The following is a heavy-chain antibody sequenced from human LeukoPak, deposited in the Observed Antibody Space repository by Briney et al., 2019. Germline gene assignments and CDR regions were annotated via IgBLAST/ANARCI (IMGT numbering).Heavy chain of an antibody. J-gene: IGHJ4*02. CDR3: ARDLTYSSGWYYFDY. V-gene: IGHV3-21*01. CDR1: GFTFSDYS. Sequence: GGSLRLSCAASGFTFSDYSMNWVRQAPGKGLEWVSSIISSSRYIYYADSVKGRYTISRDNAKHSLYLQMNSLRAEDTAVYYCARDLTYSSGWYYFDYWGQGTLVTVSS. CDR2: IISSSRYI. D-gene: IGHD6-19*01.